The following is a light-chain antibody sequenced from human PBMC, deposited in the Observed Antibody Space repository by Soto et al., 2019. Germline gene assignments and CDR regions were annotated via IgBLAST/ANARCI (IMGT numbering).Light chain of an antibody. J-gene: IGKJ1*01. CDR2: GAS. Sequence: EMVLTQSPGTLSFSPGERASLSCRPSQSVSASYLAWYQQKPGQDPRLLIYGASSRATGIPDRFSGSGSGTDFTLTISRLEPEDFAVYYCQQYGSSPWTFGQGTKVDI. V-gene: IGKV3-20*01. CDR1: QSVSASY. CDR3: QQYGSSPWT.